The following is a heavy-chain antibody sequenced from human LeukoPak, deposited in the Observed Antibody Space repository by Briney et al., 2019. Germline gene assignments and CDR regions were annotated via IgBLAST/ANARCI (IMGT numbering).Heavy chain of an antibody. CDR3: ARAGDFDSGGYYYGIDY. Sequence: GGSLRLSCAASGFTFSSYGLHWVRQAPGKGLEWVAVIWYDGSNKYYADSVKGRFTISRDDSKNTLYLQMNSLKAEDTAVYYCARAGDFDSGGYYYGIDYWGQGTLVTVSS. V-gene: IGHV3-33*01. D-gene: IGHD3-22*01. CDR2: IWYDGSNK. CDR1: GFTFSSYG. J-gene: IGHJ4*02.